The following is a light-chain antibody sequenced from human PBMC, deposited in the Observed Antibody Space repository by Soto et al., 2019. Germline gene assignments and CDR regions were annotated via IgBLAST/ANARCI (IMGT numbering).Light chain of an antibody. CDR2: EGS. J-gene: IGLJ1*01. V-gene: IGLV2-23*01. Sequence: QSALTQPASVSRSPGQSITISCTGTSSDVGSYHLVSWYQHHPGKAPKLMIYEGSKRPSGVSNRFSGSKSGNTASLTISGLQAEDEADYYCCSYAGSSTFVFGTGTKLTVL. CDR1: SSDVGSYHL. CDR3: CSYAGSSTFV.